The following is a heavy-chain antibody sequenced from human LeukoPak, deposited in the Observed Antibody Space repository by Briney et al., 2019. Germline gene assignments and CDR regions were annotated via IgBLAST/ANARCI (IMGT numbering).Heavy chain of an antibody. Sequence: SETLSLTCTVSGGSISSYYWSWIRQPPGKGLEWIGYIYYSGSTNYNPSLKSRVTISVDTSKNQFSLKLSSVTAADTVVYYCARGVDFDYWGQGTLVTVSS. CDR2: IYYSGST. V-gene: IGHV4-59*01. CDR3: ARGVDFDY. CDR1: GGSISSYY. D-gene: IGHD2-15*01. J-gene: IGHJ4*02.